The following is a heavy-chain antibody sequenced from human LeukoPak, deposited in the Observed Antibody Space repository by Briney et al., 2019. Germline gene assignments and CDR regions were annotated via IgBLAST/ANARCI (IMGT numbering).Heavy chain of an antibody. CDR1: GGSISSSSYY. D-gene: IGHD1-26*01. CDR3: ARPPIGSYYDPYYFDY. V-gene: IGHV4-39*01. CDR2: IYYSGST. J-gene: IGHJ4*02. Sequence: IPSETLSLTCTVSGGSISSSSYYWGWIRQPPGKGLEWIGSIYYSGSTYYNPSLKSRVTISVDTSKNQFSLKLSSVTAADTAVYYCARPPIGSYYDPYYFDYWGQGTLVTVSS.